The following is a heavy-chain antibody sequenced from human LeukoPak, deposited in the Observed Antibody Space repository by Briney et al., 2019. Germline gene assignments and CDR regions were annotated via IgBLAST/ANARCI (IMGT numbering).Heavy chain of an antibody. Sequence: SETLPLTCTVSGGSISSYYWSWIRQPPGKGLEWIGYIYYSGSTNYNPSLKSRVTISVDTSKNQFSLKLSSVTAADTAVYYCARLSYYDLDYWGQGTLVTVSS. V-gene: IGHV4-59*08. CDR1: GGSISSYY. J-gene: IGHJ4*02. D-gene: IGHD1-26*01. CDR3: ARLSYYDLDY. CDR2: IYYSGST.